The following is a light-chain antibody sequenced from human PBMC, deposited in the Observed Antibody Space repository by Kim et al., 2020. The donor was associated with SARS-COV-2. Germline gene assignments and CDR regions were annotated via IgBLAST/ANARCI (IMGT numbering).Light chain of an antibody. CDR2: DAS. J-gene: IGKJ4*01. CDR1: KSVSSY. CDR3: QQRSNWPLT. Sequence: SRGEIAALSCRASKSVSSYLAWYQQKPGQAPRLLIYDASNRATGIPARFSGSGSGTDFTLTISSLEPEDFAVYYCQQRSNWPLTFGGGTKVDIK. V-gene: IGKV3-11*01.